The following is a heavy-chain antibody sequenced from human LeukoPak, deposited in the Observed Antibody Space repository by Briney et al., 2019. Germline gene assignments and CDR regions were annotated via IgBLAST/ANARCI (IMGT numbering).Heavy chain of an antibody. Sequence: SETLSLTCTVSGGSISSSSYYWSWIRQPPGKGLEWIGYIYHSGSTYYNPSLKSRVTISVDRSKNQFSLKLSSVTAADTAVYYCARVDGADRCFDYWGQGTLVTVSS. CDR1: GGSISSSSYY. D-gene: IGHD1-26*01. CDR3: ARVDGADRCFDY. V-gene: IGHV4-30-2*01. CDR2: IYHSGST. J-gene: IGHJ4*02.